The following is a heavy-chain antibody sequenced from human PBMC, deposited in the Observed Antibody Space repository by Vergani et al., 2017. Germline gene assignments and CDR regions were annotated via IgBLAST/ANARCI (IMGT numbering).Heavy chain of an antibody. D-gene: IGHD6-13*01. V-gene: IGHV4-59*01. CDR2: IYYSGST. Sequence: QVQLQESGPGLVKPSETLSLTCTVSGGSISSYYWSWIRQPPGKGLEWIGYIYYSGSTNYNPSLKSRVTISVDTSKNQFSLKLSSVTAADTAVYYCARAGNSSSWYYYGMDVWGQGTTVTVSS. J-gene: IGHJ6*02. CDR3: ARAGNSSSWYYYGMDV. CDR1: GGSISSYY.